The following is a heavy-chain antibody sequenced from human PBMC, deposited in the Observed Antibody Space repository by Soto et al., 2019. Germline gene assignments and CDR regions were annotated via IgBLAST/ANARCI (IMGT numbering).Heavy chain of an antibody. Sequence: EVQLLESGGGLVQPGGSLRLSCAASGFTFSSYAMSWVRQAPGKGLEWVSAISGSGGSTYYADSLKGRFTISRDNSMNTLYLKLNSLRAEDTAVYYCAKDQLLLRYFDWLSPFDYWGQGTLVTVSS. D-gene: IGHD3-9*01. J-gene: IGHJ4*02. CDR3: AKDQLLLRYFDWLSPFDY. CDR2: ISGSGGST. V-gene: IGHV3-23*01. CDR1: GFTFSSYA.